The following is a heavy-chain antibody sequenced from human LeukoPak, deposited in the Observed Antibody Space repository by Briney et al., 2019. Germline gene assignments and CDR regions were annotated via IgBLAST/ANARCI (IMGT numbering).Heavy chain of an antibody. D-gene: IGHD4-23*01. V-gene: IGHV3-66*02. CDR1: GFTVSSNY. CDR3: ARHYGGNRRHNDY. CDR2: IYSGGST. Sequence: GGSLRLSCAASGFTVSSNYMSWVRQAPGKGLEWVSVIYSGGSTYYADSVKGRFTISRDNSKNTLYLQMNSLRAEDTAVYYCARHYGGNRRHNDYRGQGTLVTVSS. J-gene: IGHJ4*02.